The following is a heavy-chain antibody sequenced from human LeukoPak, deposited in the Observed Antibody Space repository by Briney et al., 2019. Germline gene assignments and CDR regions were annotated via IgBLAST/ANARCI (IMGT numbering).Heavy chain of an antibody. CDR1: GFTFSSYG. V-gene: IGHV3-23*01. CDR3: AKASVVRGVFSDY. D-gene: IGHD3-10*01. Sequence: GGSLRLSCAASGFTFSSYGMSWVRQAPGKGLEWVSAISGSGGSTYYADSVKGRFTISRDNSKNTLYLQMNSLRAEDTAVYYCAKASVVRGVFSDYWGQGTLVTVSS. J-gene: IGHJ4*02. CDR2: ISGSGGST.